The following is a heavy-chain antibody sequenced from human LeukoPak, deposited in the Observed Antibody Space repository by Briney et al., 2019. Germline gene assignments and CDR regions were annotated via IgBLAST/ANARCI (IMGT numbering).Heavy chain of an antibody. J-gene: IGHJ3*02. CDR2: IYYSGST. D-gene: IGHD4-23*01. V-gene: IGHV4-30-4*01. Sequence: PSETLSLTCTVSGCSISSGDYYWSWIRQPPGKGLEWIGYIYYSGSTYDNPSLNRRVTISVYMSKNQFSLKLSSVTAADTAVYYCSGDGRWSDAFDIWGQGTMVTVSS. CDR1: GCSISSGDYY. CDR3: SGDGRWSDAFDI.